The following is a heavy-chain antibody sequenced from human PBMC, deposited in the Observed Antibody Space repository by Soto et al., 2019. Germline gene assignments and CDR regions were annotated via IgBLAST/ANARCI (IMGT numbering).Heavy chain of an antibody. CDR2: IGTAGDT. CDR1: GFTSSSYD. J-gene: IGHJ6*02. CDR3: ARALPPAQVHYYYGMDV. D-gene: IGHD1-1*01. V-gene: IGHV3-13*01. Sequence: GGSLRLSCAASGFTSSSYDMHWVRQATGKGLEWVSAIGTAGDTYYPGSVKGRFTISRENAKNSLYLQMNSLRAGDTAVYYCARALPPAQVHYYYGMDVWGQGTTVTVSS.